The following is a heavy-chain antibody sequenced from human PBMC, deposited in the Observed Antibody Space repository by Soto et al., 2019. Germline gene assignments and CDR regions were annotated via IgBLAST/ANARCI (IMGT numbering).Heavy chain of an antibody. CDR3: ARGAVVVPDAKTQYYHYYGMDV. Sequence: ASVKVSCKASGYTFTSYAMHWVRQAPGQRLEWMGWINAGNGNTKYSQKFQGRVTITRDTSASTAYMELSSLRSEDTAVYYCARGAVVVPDAKTQYYHYYGMDVWGQGATVTV. D-gene: IGHD2-2*01. CDR2: INAGNGNT. CDR1: GYTFTSYA. J-gene: IGHJ6*01. V-gene: IGHV1-3*01.